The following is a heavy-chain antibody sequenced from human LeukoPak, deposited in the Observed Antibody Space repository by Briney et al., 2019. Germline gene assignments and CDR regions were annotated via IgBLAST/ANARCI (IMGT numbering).Heavy chain of an antibody. CDR2: TLYSGDT. V-gene: IGHV4-59*01. CDR3: ARFSRPGDNSGHYLDH. CDR1: GASISSYY. Sequence: PSETLSLTCNVSGASISSYYWSWIRQPPGKGLEWIAYTLYSGDTNYNPSLKSRVTISVDTSKNQFSLKLSSVTTADTAVYYCARFSRPGDNSGHYLDHWGREPWSPSPQ. D-gene: IGHD6-19*01. J-gene: IGHJ4*02.